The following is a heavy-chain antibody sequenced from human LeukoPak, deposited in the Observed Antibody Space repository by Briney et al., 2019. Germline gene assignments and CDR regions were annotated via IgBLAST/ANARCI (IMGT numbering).Heavy chain of an antibody. CDR3: ARALLRPWFDP. Sequence: SETLSLTCTVSGGSMSPYHWGWIRQPPGKGLEWTGYIYYSGSTNYNPSLNSRVTISVDTSKNQFSLKLSSVTAADTAVYYCARALLRPWFDPWGRGTLVTVSS. D-gene: IGHD4-17*01. CDR2: IYYSGST. CDR1: GGSMSPYH. V-gene: IGHV4-59*01. J-gene: IGHJ5*02.